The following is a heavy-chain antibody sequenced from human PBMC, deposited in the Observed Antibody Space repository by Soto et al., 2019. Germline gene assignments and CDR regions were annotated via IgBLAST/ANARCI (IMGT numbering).Heavy chain of an antibody. CDR2: MNPNSGNT. J-gene: IGHJ6*02. CDR1: GYTFTSYD. CDR3: ARLQWLVQGGYYYYYGMDV. V-gene: IGHV1-8*01. Sequence: RASVKVSCKASGYTFTSYDINWVRQATGQGLEWMGWMNPNSGNTGYAQKFQGRVTMTRNTSISTAYMELSSLRSEDTAVYYCARLQWLVQGGYYYYYGMDVWGQGTTVTVSS. D-gene: IGHD6-19*01.